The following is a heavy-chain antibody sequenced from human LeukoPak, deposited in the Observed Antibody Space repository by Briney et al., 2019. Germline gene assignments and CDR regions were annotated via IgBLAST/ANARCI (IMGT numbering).Heavy chain of an antibody. Sequence: GESLKISCKGSGYSFTSYWIGWVRQMPGKGLEWMGIIYPGDSDTRYSPSFQGQVTISADKSISTAYLQWSSLKASDTAMYYCARSPTYYYDSSALINWFDPWGQGTLVTVSS. D-gene: IGHD3-22*01. J-gene: IGHJ5*02. CDR3: ARSPTYYYDSSALINWFDP. CDR1: GYSFTSYW. CDR2: IYPGDSDT. V-gene: IGHV5-51*01.